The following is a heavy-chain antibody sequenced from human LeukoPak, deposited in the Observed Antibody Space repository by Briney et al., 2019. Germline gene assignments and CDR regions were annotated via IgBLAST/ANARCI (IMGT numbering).Heavy chain of an antibody. CDR3: AKKDWQLRYFDY. Sequence: GGSLRLSCAASGFTFSSYAMSWVRQAPGKGLEWVSAISGSGGSTYYADSVKGRFTVSRDNSKNTLYLQMNSLRAEDTAVYYCAKKDWQLRYFDYWGQGTLVTVSS. CDR2: ISGSGGST. J-gene: IGHJ4*02. V-gene: IGHV3-23*01. D-gene: IGHD3-9*01. CDR1: GFTFSSYA.